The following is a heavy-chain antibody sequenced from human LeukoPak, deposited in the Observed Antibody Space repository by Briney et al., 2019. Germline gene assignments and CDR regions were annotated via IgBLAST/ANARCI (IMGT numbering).Heavy chain of an antibody. CDR1: GFTFSSYS. Sequence: PGGSLRLSCAASGFTFSSYSMNWVRQAPGKGLEWVSSIGSRSSYTYYADSVKGRFTISRDNAKNSLYLQMNSLRAEDTAVYYCARWPETTPPDYWGQGTLVTVSS. CDR3: ARWPETTPPDY. D-gene: IGHD1-14*01. CDR2: IGSRSSYT. J-gene: IGHJ4*02. V-gene: IGHV3-21*01.